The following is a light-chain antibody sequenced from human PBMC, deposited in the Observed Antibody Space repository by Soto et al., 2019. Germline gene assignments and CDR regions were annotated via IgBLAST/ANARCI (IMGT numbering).Light chain of an antibody. CDR2: AAS. CDR1: QGISNN. V-gene: IGKV1-27*01. J-gene: IGKJ1*01. Sequence: EIPMTQSPSSLSASVGDRATITCRASQGISNNLAWYQQKPGKAPKLLIYAASTLQSGVPSRFSGSGSGTEFTLTISSLQPEDVANYYCQKYYSAPWTFGRGTKVEI. CDR3: QKYYSAPWT.